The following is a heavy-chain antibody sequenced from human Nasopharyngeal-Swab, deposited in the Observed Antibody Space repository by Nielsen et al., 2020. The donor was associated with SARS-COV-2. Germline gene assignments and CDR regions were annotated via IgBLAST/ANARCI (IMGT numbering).Heavy chain of an antibody. CDR2: INAGNGNT. J-gene: IGHJ4*02. CDR3: ARGQGSSWQLGLL. V-gene: IGHV1-3*01. D-gene: IGHD6-6*01. Sequence: ASVKVSCKASGYTFTSYAMHWVRQAPGQRLEWMGWINAGNGNTKYSQKFQGRVTITADESTSTAYMELSSLRSEDTAVYYCARGQGSSWQLGLLWGQGTLVTVSS. CDR1: GYTFTSYA.